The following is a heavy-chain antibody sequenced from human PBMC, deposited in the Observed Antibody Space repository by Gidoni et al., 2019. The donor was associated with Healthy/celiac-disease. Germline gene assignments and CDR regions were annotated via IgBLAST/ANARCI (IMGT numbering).Heavy chain of an antibody. CDR2: INHRGST. V-gene: IGHV4-34*01. D-gene: IGHD1-1*01. Sequence: QVHLQQWGAGLLKPSETLSLTCAVYGESFGGHYWSWIRQPPGKGLEWIGEINHRGSTNYNPSLKSRVTISIDTSNRQFSLKLRAVTAADTAVYYCARLDIPGAGTEDYYYYMDVWGKGTTVTVSS. CDR1: GESFGGHY. J-gene: IGHJ6*03. CDR3: ARLDIPGAGTEDYYYYMDV.